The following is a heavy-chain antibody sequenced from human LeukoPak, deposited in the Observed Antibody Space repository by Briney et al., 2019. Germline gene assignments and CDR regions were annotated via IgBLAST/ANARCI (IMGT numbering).Heavy chain of an antibody. J-gene: IGHJ2*01. V-gene: IGHV3-23*01. D-gene: IGHD3-10*01. Sequence: GGSLRLSCAASGFTFSSYAMSWVRQAPGKGLEWVSAISGSGGSTYYADSVKGRFTISRDNSKNTLYLQMNSLGAEDTAVYYCAKAPTYYYGSGIYWYFDLWGRGTLVTVSS. CDR3: AKAPTYYYGSGIYWYFDL. CDR1: GFTFSSYA. CDR2: ISGSGGST.